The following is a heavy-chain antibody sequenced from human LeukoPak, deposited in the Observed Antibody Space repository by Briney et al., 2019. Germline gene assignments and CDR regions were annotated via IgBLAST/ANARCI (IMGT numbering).Heavy chain of an antibody. CDR2: ISAYNGNT. V-gene: IGHV1-18*01. CDR3: ARVGGYCSGGSCYLLNYYYYYMDV. Sequence: ASVKVSYKASGYTFTSYGISWVRQAPGQGLEWMGWISAYNGNTNYAQKLQGRVTMTTDTSTSTAYMELRSLRSDDTAVYYCARVGGYCSGGSCYLLNYYYYYMDVWGKGTTVTVSS. CDR1: GYTFTSYG. D-gene: IGHD2-15*01. J-gene: IGHJ6*03.